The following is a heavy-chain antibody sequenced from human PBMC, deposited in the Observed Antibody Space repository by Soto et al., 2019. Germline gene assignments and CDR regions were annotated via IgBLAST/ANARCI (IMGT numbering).Heavy chain of an antibody. J-gene: IGHJ4*02. D-gene: IGHD5-18*01. CDR3: ANDLECYGGSRYYFDF. CDR2: ISYDGSNK. Sequence: PSGSLSLTCTVSGGSISSSIYYWVWIRQATGKGREWVVVISYDGSNKYYADSVKGRFTITIDNSKDTLYMQMNSLIAEDRVVYYCANDLECYGGSRYYFDFWGQGTLVTVSS. V-gene: IGHV3-30*18. CDR1: GGSISS.